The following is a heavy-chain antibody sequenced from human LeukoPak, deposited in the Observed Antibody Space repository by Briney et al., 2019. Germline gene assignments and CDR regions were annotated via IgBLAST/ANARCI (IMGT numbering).Heavy chain of an antibody. J-gene: IGHJ2*01. CDR2: ISSSSSYI. CDR1: GFTFSSYA. V-gene: IGHV3-21*01. D-gene: IGHD3-10*01. CDR3: AREITMVRGIGGIRYFDL. Sequence: GGSLRLSCAASGFTFSSYAMSWVRQAPGKGLEWVSSISSSSSYIYYADSVKGRFTISRDNAKNSLYLQMNSLRAEDTAVYYCAREITMVRGIGGIRYFDLWGRGTLVTVSS.